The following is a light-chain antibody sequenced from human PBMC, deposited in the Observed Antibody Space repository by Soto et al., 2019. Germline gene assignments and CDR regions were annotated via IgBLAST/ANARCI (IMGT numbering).Light chain of an antibody. Sequence: EIVLTQSPHTLSLSPGERASLSCRTSQTISSSYFAWYQQKPGQSPRLLVYAASIRAPGIPDRFSGSGSGADFPLPISRLEPADFAVYYCQHYDGSLTFGGGTRVEIK. J-gene: IGKJ4*01. CDR2: AAS. CDR1: QTISSSY. CDR3: QHYDGSLT. V-gene: IGKV3-20*01.